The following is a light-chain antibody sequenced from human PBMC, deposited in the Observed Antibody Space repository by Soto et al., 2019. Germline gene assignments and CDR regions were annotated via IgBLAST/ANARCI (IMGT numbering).Light chain of an antibody. CDR3: CSYAGTYTYV. CDR2: DVS. J-gene: IGLJ1*01. CDR1: SSDVGGYNY. Sequence: QSALTQPRSVSGSPGQSVTISRTGTSSDVGGYNYVSWYQQHPGKAPKLMIYDVSKRPSGVPDRFSGSKSGNTASLTISGLQSEDEADYYCCSYAGTYTYVFGTGSNVAVL. V-gene: IGLV2-11*01.